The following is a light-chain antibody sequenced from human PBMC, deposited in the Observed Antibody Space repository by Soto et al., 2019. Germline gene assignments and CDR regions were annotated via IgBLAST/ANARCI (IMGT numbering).Light chain of an antibody. J-gene: IGKJ1*01. CDR3: QQYGSSPWT. Sequence: EIVLTQSPGTLSLSPGERATLSCMASQSVTSSYLAWYQQKPGQGPRLLIYGASSRATGIPDRFSGSGAGTDFTLPISRLEPEDFAVYYCQQYGSSPWTFGQGTKVEIK. CDR1: QSVTSSY. V-gene: IGKV3-20*01. CDR2: GAS.